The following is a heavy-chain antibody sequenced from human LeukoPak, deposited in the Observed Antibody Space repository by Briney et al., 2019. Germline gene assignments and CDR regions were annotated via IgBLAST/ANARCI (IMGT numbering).Heavy chain of an antibody. CDR3: AKTVITMVRGIIVGPNWFDP. V-gene: IGHV3-23*01. J-gene: IGHJ5*02. D-gene: IGHD3-10*01. CDR1: GFTFSSYA. Sequence: PGGSLRLSCAAPGFTFSSYAMSWVRQAPGKGLEWVSTISGSGGSTYYVDSVKGRFTISRDNSKNTLYLQMNSLRAEDTAVYYCAKTVITMVRGIIVGPNWFDPWGQGTLVTISS. CDR2: ISGSGGST.